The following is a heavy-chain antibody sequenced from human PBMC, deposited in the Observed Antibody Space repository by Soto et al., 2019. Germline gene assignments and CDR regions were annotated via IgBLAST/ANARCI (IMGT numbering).Heavy chain of an antibody. Sequence: EVQLLESGGDLVQPGGSLRLSCAASGFTFSSYAMSWVRQAPGKGLEWVSTFSGTGGSTYYADSVKGRFTISRDNSKNTLFLHMNSLRAADTAVYYCAKGKISTTSYGPFDPWGQGTLVTVSS. CDR3: AKGKISTTSYGPFDP. CDR2: FSGTGGST. V-gene: IGHV3-23*01. CDR1: GFTFSSYA. J-gene: IGHJ5*02. D-gene: IGHD2-2*01.